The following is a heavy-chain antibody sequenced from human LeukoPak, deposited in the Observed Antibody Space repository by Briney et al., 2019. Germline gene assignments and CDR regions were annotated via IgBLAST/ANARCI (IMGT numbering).Heavy chain of an antibody. CDR3: ARLVDRLLFDY. CDR2: INPSGGST. J-gene: IGHJ4*02. CDR1: GYTFTTYN. V-gene: IGHV1-46*01. Sequence: GASVKVSCKASGYTFTTYNMHWVRQAPGQGLEWMGKINPSGGSTTYAQKFQGRVTMTRDMSADTFFMELSSLRSEDTAVYYCARLVDRLLFDYWGQGTLVTVSS. D-gene: IGHD2-2*01.